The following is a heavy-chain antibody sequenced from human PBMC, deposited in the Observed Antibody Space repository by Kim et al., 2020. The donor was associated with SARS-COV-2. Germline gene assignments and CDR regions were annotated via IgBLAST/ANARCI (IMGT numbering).Heavy chain of an antibody. CDR2: ISYDGSNK. Sequence: GGSLRLSCAASGFTFSSYGMHWVRQAPGKGLEWVAVISYDGSNKYYADSVKGRFTISRDNSKNTLYLQMNSLRAEDTAVYYCAKDGVPYSGSPSPYYWG. V-gene: IGHV3-30*18. J-gene: IGHJ4*01. D-gene: IGHD1-26*01. CDR3: AKDGVPYSGSPSPYY. CDR1: GFTFSSYG.